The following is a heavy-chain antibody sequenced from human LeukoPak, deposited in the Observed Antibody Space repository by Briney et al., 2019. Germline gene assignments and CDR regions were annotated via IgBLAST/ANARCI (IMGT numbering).Heavy chain of an antibody. CDR2: IYSGGST. V-gene: IGHV3-53*01. J-gene: IGHJ4*02. Sequence: QTGGSLRLSCAASGFTVSSNYMSWVRQAPGKGLEWVSVIYSGGSTYYADSVKGRFTISRDNSKNTLYLQMNSLRAEDTAVYYCARDQILRYDSSGYYSGCDYWGQGTLVTVSS. D-gene: IGHD3-22*01. CDR3: ARDQILRYDSSGYYSGCDY. CDR1: GFTVSSNY.